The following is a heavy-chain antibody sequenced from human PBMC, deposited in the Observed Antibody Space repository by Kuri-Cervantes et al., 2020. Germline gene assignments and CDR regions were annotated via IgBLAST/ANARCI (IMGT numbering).Heavy chain of an antibody. D-gene: IGHD6-6*01. Sequence: SLRLSCAASGFTFDDYAMHWVRQAPGKGLEWVSGISWNSGSIGYADSVKGRFTISRDNAKNSLYLQMNSLRAEDTALYYCAKEGESSSSGFDYWGQGTLVTVSS. CDR1: GFTFDDYA. CDR3: AKEGESSSSGFDY. V-gene: IGHV3-9*01. J-gene: IGHJ4*02. CDR2: ISWNSGSI.